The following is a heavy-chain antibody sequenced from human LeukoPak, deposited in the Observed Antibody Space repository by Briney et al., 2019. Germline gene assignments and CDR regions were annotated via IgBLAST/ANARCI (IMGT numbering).Heavy chain of an antibody. CDR1: LVSVSNTY. Sequence: RGSLRLSCAASLVSVSNTYMSSVRQAPRKGLEWVSIIYSGGNTYYADSVKGRFTISRDNSKNTLYLQMNRLRPEDTAVYYCARGTVTAPDYWGQGTLVTVSS. CDR2: IYSGGNT. D-gene: IGHD2-21*02. V-gene: IGHV3-53*01. J-gene: IGHJ4*02. CDR3: ARGTVTAPDY.